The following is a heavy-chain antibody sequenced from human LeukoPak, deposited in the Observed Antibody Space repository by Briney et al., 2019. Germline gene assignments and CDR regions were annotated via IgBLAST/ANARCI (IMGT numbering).Heavy chain of an antibody. J-gene: IGHJ4*02. CDR1: GFTFSRHA. V-gene: IGHV3-23*01. Sequence: GGSLRLSSAASGFTFSRHAMSWVRQGPGKGLEWVSAISGGSADTYYADSVKGRFTISRDNSKNTLYLQMNSLRAEDTAVYYCAKIHYESGSYRHFDYWGQGTLVTVSS. D-gene: IGHD1-26*01. CDR2: ISGGSADT. CDR3: AKIHYESGSYRHFDY.